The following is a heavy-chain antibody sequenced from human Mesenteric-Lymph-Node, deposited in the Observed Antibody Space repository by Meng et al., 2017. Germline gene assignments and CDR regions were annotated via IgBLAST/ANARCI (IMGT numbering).Heavy chain of an antibody. CDR3: ARVAAAGNEWFNP. J-gene: IGHJ5*02. CDR1: RGSISSINW. D-gene: IGHD6-13*01. V-gene: IGHV4-4*02. CDR2: IYHSGST. Sequence: GPGLYTLSSTLSLTFAVFRGSISSINWWIWVRQPPGKGLEWIGEIYHSGSTNYNPSLKSRVTISVDKSKNQFSLRLSSVTAADTAVYYCARVAAAGNEWFNPWGQGTLVTVSS.